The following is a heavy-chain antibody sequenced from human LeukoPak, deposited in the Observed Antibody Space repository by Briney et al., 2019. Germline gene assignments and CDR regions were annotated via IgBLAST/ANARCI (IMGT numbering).Heavy chain of an antibody. CDR1: GGTFSRYA. CDR3: ARGRGYYYDSSGYNFDY. J-gene: IGHJ4*02. Sequence: GSSVKVSCKASGGTFSRYAISWVRQAPGQGLEWMGGIIPIFGTANYAQKFQGRVTITADESTSTAYMELSSLRSEDTAVYYCARGRGYYYDSSGYNFDYWGQGTLVTVSS. V-gene: IGHV1-69*01. CDR2: IIPIFGTA. D-gene: IGHD3-22*01.